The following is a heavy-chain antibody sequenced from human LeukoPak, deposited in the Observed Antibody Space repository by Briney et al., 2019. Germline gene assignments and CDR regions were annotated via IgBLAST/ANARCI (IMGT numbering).Heavy chain of an antibody. Sequence: ASVKGSCKACGYTFTNYGISWVRQAPGQGLEWMGWISPYNGKTNYVQKFQGRVTLTIDTSTSTAYMELRSLRSDDTAVYYCARGGTYSLFDYWGQGTLVSVSS. V-gene: IGHV1-18*01. CDR2: ISPYNGKT. J-gene: IGHJ4*02. CDR1: GYTFTNYG. CDR3: ARGGTYSLFDY. D-gene: IGHD1-26*01.